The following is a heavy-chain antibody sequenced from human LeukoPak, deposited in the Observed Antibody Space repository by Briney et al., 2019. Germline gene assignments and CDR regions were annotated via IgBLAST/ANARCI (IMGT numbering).Heavy chain of an antibody. CDR1: GFTFYTYS. CDR3: ARSSHYDILTGYSEEDAFDI. Sequence: GGSLRLSCAASGFTFYTYSMNWVRQAPGKGLEWVSYINSISSAIYYADSVKGRFTISRDNSKNTLYLQMNSLRVEDTAVYYCARSSHYDILTGYSEEDAFDIWGQGTMVTVSS. D-gene: IGHD3-9*01. V-gene: IGHV3-48*01. J-gene: IGHJ3*02. CDR2: INSISSAI.